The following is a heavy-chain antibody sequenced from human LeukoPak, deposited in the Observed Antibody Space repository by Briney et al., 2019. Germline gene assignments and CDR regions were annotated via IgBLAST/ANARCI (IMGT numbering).Heavy chain of an antibody. CDR1: GGSISSYY. D-gene: IGHD3-22*01. CDR2: IYYSGST. Sequence: SETLPLTCTVSGGSISSYYWSWIRQPPGKGLEWIGYIYYSGSTNYNPSLKSRVTISLDTSKNQFSLKLSSVTADAAVYYCARDDYYDSSAIFDYWGQGTLVTVSS. V-gene: IGHV4-59*01. CDR3: ARDDYYDSSAIFDY. J-gene: IGHJ4*02.